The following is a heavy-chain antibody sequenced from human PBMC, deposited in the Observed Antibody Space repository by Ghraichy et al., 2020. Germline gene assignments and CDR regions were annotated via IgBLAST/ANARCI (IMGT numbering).Heavy chain of an antibody. CDR3: ARERKLWGHNWFDP. V-gene: IGHV3-48*03. CDR2: ISSSGSTI. Sequence: GESLNISCAASGFTFSSYEMNWVRQAPGKGLEWVSYISSSGSTIYYADSVKGRFTISRDNAKNSLYLQMNSLRAEDTAVYYCARERKLWGHNWFDPWGQGTLVTVSS. CDR1: GFTFSSYE. D-gene: IGHD5-18*01. J-gene: IGHJ5*02.